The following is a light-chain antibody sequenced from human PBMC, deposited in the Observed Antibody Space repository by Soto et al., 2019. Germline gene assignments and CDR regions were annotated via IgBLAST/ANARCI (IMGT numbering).Light chain of an antibody. CDR1: QSVSSSS. Sequence: EIVLTQYPGTLSLSPGESATLSCRASQSVSSSSLAWYQQKPGQAPRLLIYGASSRATGIPDRFSGSGSGTDFTLTISRLEPEDFAVYYCQQYGSSRWTFGQGTIV. J-gene: IGKJ1*01. CDR3: QQYGSSRWT. V-gene: IGKV3-20*01. CDR2: GAS.